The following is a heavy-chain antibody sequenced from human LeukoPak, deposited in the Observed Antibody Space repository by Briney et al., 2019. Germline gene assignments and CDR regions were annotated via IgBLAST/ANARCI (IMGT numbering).Heavy chain of an antibody. J-gene: IGHJ5*02. Sequence: ASVKVSCKASGYTFTGYYMHWVRQAPGQGLEWMGRINPNSGGTNYAQKFQGRVTMTRDTSISTAYMELTRLRSDDTAVYYCAREQAGTGGWFDPWGQGTLVTVSS. D-gene: IGHD1-7*01. V-gene: IGHV1-2*06. CDR2: INPNSGGT. CDR3: AREQAGTGGWFDP. CDR1: GYTFTGYY.